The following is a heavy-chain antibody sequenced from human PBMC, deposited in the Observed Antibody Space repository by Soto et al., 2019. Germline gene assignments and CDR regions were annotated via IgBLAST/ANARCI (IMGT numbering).Heavy chain of an antibody. CDR1: VYTFTDYG. J-gene: IGHJ6*02. Sequence: ASVKVSCKASVYTFTDYGISWVRQAPGQGLEWMGWISAYSGTANYAQKFQGRVTITADESTSTVYMELSSLRSEDTAVYYCARGGYCSGGSCRRGKYYYYYGMDVWGQGTTVTVSS. CDR2: ISAYSGTA. CDR3: ARGGYCSGGSCRRGKYYYYYGMDV. V-gene: IGHV1-18*04. D-gene: IGHD2-15*01.